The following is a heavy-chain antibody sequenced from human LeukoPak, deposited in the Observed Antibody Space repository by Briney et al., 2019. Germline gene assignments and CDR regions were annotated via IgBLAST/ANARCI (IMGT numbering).Heavy chain of an antibody. Sequence: PSQTLSLICTVSGGSISSGGFYWTWIRQHPGKGLEWIGYIYYSGSTFYNPSLKSRVTISVDTSKNQFSLKLSSVTAADTAVYYCAREIHSGGNSEYFQHWGQGTLVTVSS. V-gene: IGHV4-31*03. CDR1: GGSISSGGFY. D-gene: IGHD2-21*01. CDR2: IYYSGST. CDR3: AREIHSGGNSEYFQH. J-gene: IGHJ1*01.